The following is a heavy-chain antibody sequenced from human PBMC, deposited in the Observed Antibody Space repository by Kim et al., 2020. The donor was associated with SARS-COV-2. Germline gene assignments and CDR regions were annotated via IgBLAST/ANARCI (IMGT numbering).Heavy chain of an antibody. J-gene: IGHJ4*02. CDR2: ISSRGSPI. Sequence: GGSLRLSCAASGFSLSDHYMSWIRQAPGRGLEWISYISSRGSPIYYADSVRGRFTISRDTANNALFLQMSSLIPEDTAVYYCARGRSSGWAYWGQGALVSVSS. V-gene: IGHV3-11*01. D-gene: IGHD6-19*01. CDR1: GFSLSDHY. CDR3: ARGRSSGWAY.